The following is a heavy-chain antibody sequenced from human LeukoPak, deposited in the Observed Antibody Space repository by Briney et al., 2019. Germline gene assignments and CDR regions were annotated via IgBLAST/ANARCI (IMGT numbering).Heavy chain of an antibody. CDR1: GDSFSNYW. CDR2: IYPGDSDT. J-gene: IGHJ4*02. V-gene: IGHV5-51*01. Sequence: GESLKISCKGSGDSFSNYWIGWVRHMPGKSLEWMGIIYPGDSDTTYIPSFQGQVTISADKSINTAYLQWTSLKASDTAMYYCARRVDSYWFFDYWGEGTLVTVSS. CDR3: ARRVDSYWFFDY. D-gene: IGHD1-26*01.